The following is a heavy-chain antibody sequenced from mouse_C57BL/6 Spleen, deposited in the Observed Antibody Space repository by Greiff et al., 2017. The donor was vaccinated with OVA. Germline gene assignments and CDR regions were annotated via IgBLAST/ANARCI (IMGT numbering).Heavy chain of an antibody. CDR2: IDPSDSET. Sequence: QVQLQQPGAELVRPGSSVKLSCKASGYTFTSYWMHWVKQRPIQGLEWIGNIDPSDSETHYNQKFKDKATLTVDKSSSTAYMQLSSLTSEDSAVYYCARRGSYDGYFWYFDVWGTGTTVTVSS. CDR1: GYTFTSYW. D-gene: IGHD2-3*01. J-gene: IGHJ1*03. V-gene: IGHV1-52*01. CDR3: ARRGSYDGYFWYFDV.